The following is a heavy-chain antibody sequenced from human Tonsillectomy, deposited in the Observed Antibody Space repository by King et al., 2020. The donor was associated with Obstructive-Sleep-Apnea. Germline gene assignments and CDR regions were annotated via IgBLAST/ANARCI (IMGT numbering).Heavy chain of an antibody. D-gene: IGHD6-13*01. CDR1: GFTFSSYA. J-gene: IGHJ4*02. CDR3: ARGQAAAGTYSFDY. V-gene: IGHV3-30-3*01. Sequence: VQLVESGGGVVQPGRSLRLSCAASGFTFSSYAMHWVRQAPGKGLEWVAVISYDGSNKYYADSVKGRFTISRDNSKNTLYLQMNSLRAEETAVYYCARGQAAAGTYSFDYWGQGTLVTVSS. CDR2: ISYDGSNK.